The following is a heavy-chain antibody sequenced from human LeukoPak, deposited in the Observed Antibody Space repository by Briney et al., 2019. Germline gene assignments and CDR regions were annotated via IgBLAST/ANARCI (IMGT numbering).Heavy chain of an antibody. CDR3: AKDRIVGARGDDY. J-gene: IGHJ4*02. D-gene: IGHD1-26*01. V-gene: IGHV3-7*01. Sequence: GGSLRLSCTASGFTFSSYWMSWVRQAPGKGLEWVANIKQDESEKFYVDSVKGRFTISRDNSKNTLYLQMNSLRAEDTAVYYCAKDRIVGARGDDYWGQGTLVTVSS. CDR2: IKQDESEK. CDR1: GFTFSSYW.